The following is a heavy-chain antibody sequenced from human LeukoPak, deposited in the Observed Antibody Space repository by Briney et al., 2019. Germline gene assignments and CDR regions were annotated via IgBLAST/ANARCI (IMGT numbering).Heavy chain of an antibody. V-gene: IGHV1-3*04. CDR2: ISTYSDNR. CDR1: GYTFTTYA. Sequence: ASVKVSCKASGYTFTTYAIHWVRQAPGQRLEWMGWISTYSDNRRYSPKFQGTVTITTDTSASTAYMELSSLRSEDTAVYYCASVYKHGMDVWGQGTTVTVSS. J-gene: IGHJ6*02. CDR3: ASVYKHGMDV. D-gene: IGHD5-24*01.